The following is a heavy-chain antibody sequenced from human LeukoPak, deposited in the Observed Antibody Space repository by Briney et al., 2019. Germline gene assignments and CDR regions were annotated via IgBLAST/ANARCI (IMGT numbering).Heavy chain of an antibody. Sequence: GGSLRLSCAASGFTFRTDWMHWVRQTPGQGLVWVSRINSDGSTTNYADSVEGRFTVSRDNAQNTLYLQMSSLRAEDTAVYYCARAGNYYFEYWGQGALVTVSS. CDR1: GFTFRTDW. CDR3: ARAGNYYFEY. CDR2: INSDGSTT. V-gene: IGHV3-74*01. D-gene: IGHD3-10*01. J-gene: IGHJ4*02.